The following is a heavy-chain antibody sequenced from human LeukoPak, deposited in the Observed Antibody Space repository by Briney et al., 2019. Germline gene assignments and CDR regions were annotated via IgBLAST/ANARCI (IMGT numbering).Heavy chain of an antibody. CDR3: ATGKSIVADYYYYGMDV. J-gene: IGHJ6*02. D-gene: IGHD3-22*01. Sequence: GASVKASCKVSGYTLTELSMHWVRQAPGKGLEWMGGFDPEDGETIYAQKFQGRVTMTEDTSTDTAYMELSSLRSEDTAVYYCATGKSIVADYYYYGMDVWGQGTTVTVSS. CDR1: GYTLTELS. CDR2: FDPEDGET. V-gene: IGHV1-24*01.